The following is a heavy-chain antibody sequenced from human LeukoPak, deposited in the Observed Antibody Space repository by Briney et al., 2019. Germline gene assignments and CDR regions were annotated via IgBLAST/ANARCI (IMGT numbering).Heavy chain of an antibody. Sequence: GRSLRLSCAASGFTCSSYAMHWVRQAPGKGLEWVAVISYDGSNKYYADSVKGRFTISRDNSKNTLYLQMNSLRAEDTAVYYCASRKDTPHLPDYWGQGTLVTVSS. CDR3: ASRKDTPHLPDY. CDR1: GFTCSSYA. D-gene: IGHD5-18*01. V-gene: IGHV3-30-3*01. CDR2: ISYDGSNK. J-gene: IGHJ4*02.